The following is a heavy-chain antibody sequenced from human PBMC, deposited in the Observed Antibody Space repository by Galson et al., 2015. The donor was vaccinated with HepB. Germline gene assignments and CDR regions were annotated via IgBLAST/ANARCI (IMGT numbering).Heavy chain of an antibody. CDR3: AKDTTVTHYYYYGMDV. Sequence: LRLSCAASGFTFSSYAMSWVRQAPGKGLEWVSAISGSGGSTYYADSVKGRFTISRDNSKNTLYLQMNSLRAEDTAVYYCAKDTTVTHYYYYGMDVWGQGTTVTVSS. CDR2: ISGSGGST. V-gene: IGHV3-23*01. CDR1: GFTFSSYA. J-gene: IGHJ6*02. D-gene: IGHD4-17*01.